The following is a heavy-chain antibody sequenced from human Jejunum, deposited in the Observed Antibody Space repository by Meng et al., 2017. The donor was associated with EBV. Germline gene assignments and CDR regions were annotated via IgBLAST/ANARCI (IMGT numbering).Heavy chain of an antibody. CDR1: GGSISGNYY. CDR2: MSDSGSP. V-gene: IGHV4-39*01. J-gene: IGHJ5*02. D-gene: IGHD1-26*01. Sequence: QLQLQESGPGLVXXXXXLXLMXPVSGGSISGNYYWGWIRQSPGKGLEFIGTMSDSGSPYYNPSLKGRVTISVDTSKKQFSLKLTSVTAADTAVYYCARSKMGATKWFDPWGQGTLVTVSS. CDR3: ARSKMGATKWFDP.